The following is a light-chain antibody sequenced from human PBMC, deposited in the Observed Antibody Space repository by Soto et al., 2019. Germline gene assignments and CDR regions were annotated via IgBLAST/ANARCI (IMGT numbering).Light chain of an antibody. Sequence: IQLTQSPSSLSASVGDRVTIICRAIQGIINNLAWYQQKPGKAPKLLIYGASTLQSGVPSRFGGSGSGTDFTLTVSSLQPEDFATYYCQQLFMYPPTFGPGTKVDIK. CDR2: GAS. J-gene: IGKJ3*01. CDR1: QGIINN. V-gene: IGKV1-9*01. CDR3: QQLFMYPPT.